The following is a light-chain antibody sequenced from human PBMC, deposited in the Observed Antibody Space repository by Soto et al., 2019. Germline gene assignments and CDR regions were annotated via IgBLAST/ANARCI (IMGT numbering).Light chain of an antibody. V-gene: IGKV3-15*01. CDR1: QSVRSN. CDR3: HQYDNWSEA. CDR2: AAS. J-gene: IGKJ5*01. Sequence: EIVMTQSPATLSLSPGERATLSCRASQSVRSNLAWYQHKPGQAPRLLIYAASTRATAVPARFSASGSGTEFTLTSSGLQSKDFAVYYCHQYDNWSEAFGQGTRLEIK.